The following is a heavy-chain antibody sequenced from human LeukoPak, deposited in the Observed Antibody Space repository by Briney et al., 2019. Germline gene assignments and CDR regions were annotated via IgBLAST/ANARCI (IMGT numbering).Heavy chain of an antibody. Sequence: TGGSLRLSCAASGFTFSSYAMSWVRQAPGKGLEWVSAISGSGGSTYYADSVKGRFTISRDNSKNTLYLQMNSLRAGDTALYYCAKELYGNPSGYWGQGTRVTVSS. CDR3: AKELYGNPSGY. V-gene: IGHV3-23*01. J-gene: IGHJ4*02. CDR1: GFTFSSYA. CDR2: ISGSGGST. D-gene: IGHD2-8*01.